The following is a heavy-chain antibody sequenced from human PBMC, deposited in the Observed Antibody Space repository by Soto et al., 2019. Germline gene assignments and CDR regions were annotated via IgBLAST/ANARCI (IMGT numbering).Heavy chain of an antibody. CDR3: VREACSSRGCSSGDYLDV. Sequence: GGSLRLSCAASGFTFSRSDMHWVRQATGRGLEWVSAIGIAGDTYYSDSVKGRFTISRENAKNSLYLQMNSLGVADTAVYYCVREACSSRGCSSGDYLDVWGRGTTVTVSS. J-gene: IGHJ6*03. CDR2: IGIAGDT. CDR1: GFTFSRSD. V-gene: IGHV3-13*01. D-gene: IGHD2-2*01.